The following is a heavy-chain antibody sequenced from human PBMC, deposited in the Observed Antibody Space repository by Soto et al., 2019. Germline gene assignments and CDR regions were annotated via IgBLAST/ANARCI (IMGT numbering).Heavy chain of an antibody. D-gene: IGHD2-15*01. Sequence: ASVKVSCKASGYTFTSYGISWVRQAPGQGLEWMGWISAYNGNTNYAQKHKGRVTMTTDTSTSTDYMELRSLRSDDTAVYYCERDPGCSGGSCYSTYYYYYGMDVWGQGTTVTVSS. J-gene: IGHJ6*02. CDR1: GYTFTSYG. CDR3: ERDPGCSGGSCYSTYYYYYGMDV. V-gene: IGHV1-18*01. CDR2: ISAYNGNT.